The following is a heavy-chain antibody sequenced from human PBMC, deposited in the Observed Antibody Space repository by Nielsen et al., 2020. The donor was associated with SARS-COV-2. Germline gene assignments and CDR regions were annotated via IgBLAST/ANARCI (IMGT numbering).Heavy chain of an antibody. J-gene: IGHJ6*02. CDR3: AKGSIAAAAYYYYYGMDV. CDR2: ISSSGSTI. V-gene: IGHV3-11*01. Sequence: WIRQPPGKGLEWVSYISSSGSTIYYADSVKGRFTISRDNSKNTLYLQMNSLRAEDTAVYYCAKGSIAAAAYYYYYGMDVWGQGTTVTVSS. D-gene: IGHD6-13*01.